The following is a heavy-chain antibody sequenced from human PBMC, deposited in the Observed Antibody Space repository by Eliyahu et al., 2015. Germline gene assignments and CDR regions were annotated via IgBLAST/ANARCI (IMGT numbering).Heavy chain of an antibody. D-gene: IGHD2-2*01. CDR3: ARGAYRGVVVPAAIFARNYFDY. J-gene: IGHJ4*02. CDR1: GGSFSGYY. CDR2: INHSGST. V-gene: IGHV4-34*01. Sequence: QVQLQQWGAGLLKPSETLSLTCAVYGGSFSGYYWXWIRQPPGKGLEWIGEINHSGSTNYNPSLKSRVTISVDTSKNQFSLKLSSVTAADTAVYYCARGAYRGVVVPAAIFARNYFDYWGQGTLVTVSS.